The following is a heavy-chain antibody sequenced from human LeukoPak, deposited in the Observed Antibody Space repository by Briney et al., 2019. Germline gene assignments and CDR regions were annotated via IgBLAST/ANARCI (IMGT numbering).Heavy chain of an antibody. CDR2: MSFDGSIE. CDR1: GXTFGDYG. Sequence: GGFLRLSWAASGXTFGDYGMHWVRQAPGKGLEWVAVMSFDGSIEYYVDSVKGRFTISRDNSKNTLYLQMNSLRAEDTAVYYCARDLRYSSGRDAFDIWGQGTMVTVSS. CDR3: ARDLRYSSGRDAFDI. J-gene: IGHJ3*02. D-gene: IGHD6-19*01. V-gene: IGHV3-30*03.